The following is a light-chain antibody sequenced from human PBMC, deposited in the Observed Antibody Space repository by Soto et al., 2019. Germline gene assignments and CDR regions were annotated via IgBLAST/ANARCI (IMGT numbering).Light chain of an antibody. CDR3: QQYHNFPIT. CDR2: DAS. J-gene: IGKJ5*01. Sequence: DIQMTQSPSSLPASVGDRVTITCQASQHINIYLNWYQHQPGKAPKXLIFDASNLATGVPSRFSGSGSGTDCTFTISSLQPEDVATYYCQQYHNFPITFGQGTRLEI. V-gene: IGKV1-33*01. CDR1: QHINIY.